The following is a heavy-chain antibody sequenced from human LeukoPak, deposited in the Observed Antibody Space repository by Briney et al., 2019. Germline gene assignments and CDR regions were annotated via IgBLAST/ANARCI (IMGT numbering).Heavy chain of an antibody. V-gene: IGHV3-23*01. D-gene: IGHD3-3*01. CDR1: GFTFSSYA. CDR3: AKDSKTYYDFWSGYYPFDY. CDR2: ISGSGGST. J-gene: IGHJ4*02. Sequence: GGSLRLSXAASGFTFSSYAMSWVRQAPGKGLEWVSAISGSGGSTYYADSVKGRFTISRDNSKNTLYLQMNSLRAEDTAVYYCAKDSKTYYDFWSGYYPFDYWGQGTLVTVSS.